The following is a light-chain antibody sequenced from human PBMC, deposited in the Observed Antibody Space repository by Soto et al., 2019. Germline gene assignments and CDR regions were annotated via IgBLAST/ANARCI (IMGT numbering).Light chain of an antibody. Sequence: EIVLTQSPATLSLSPGERATLSCRASRSVRSYLAWYQRKPGQAPRLLIYDASNRAAGIPARFRGSGSETDFTLTISNLEPEDFAVYYCQQRYAWPPITFGQGTRLEIK. J-gene: IGKJ5*01. CDR3: QQRYAWPPIT. V-gene: IGKV3-11*01. CDR1: RSVRSY. CDR2: DAS.